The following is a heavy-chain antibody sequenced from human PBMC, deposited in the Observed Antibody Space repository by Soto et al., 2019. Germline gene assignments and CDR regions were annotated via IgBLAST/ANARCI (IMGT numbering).Heavy chain of an antibody. J-gene: IGHJ4*02. Sequence: QVQLVQSGAEVKKPGASVKVSCKASGYTFTSYAMHWVRQAPGQRLEWMGWINAGNGNTKYSQKFQGRGTITRDTSASTAYMELSSLRSEDTAVYYCARSIVVVTSFDYWGQGPLVTVSS. D-gene: IGHD3-22*01. V-gene: IGHV1-3*01. CDR3: ARSIVVVTSFDY. CDR1: GYTFTSYA. CDR2: INAGNGNT.